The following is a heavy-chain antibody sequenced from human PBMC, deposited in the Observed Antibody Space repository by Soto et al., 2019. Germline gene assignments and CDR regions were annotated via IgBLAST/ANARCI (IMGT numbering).Heavy chain of an antibody. V-gene: IGHV4-39*01. J-gene: IGHJ4*02. D-gene: IGHD3-16*01. Sequence: SETLSLTCTVSCGSVSSSSYYWGWVRQPPGKGLEWIGSVYYSGSTYYNPSLESRVTISVDKSKNQFSLKLMSLSAADTAVYYCGILGGLATISYYYDYWCQGALVTVSS. CDR3: GILGGLATISYYYDY. CDR1: CGSVSSSSYY. CDR2: VYYSGST.